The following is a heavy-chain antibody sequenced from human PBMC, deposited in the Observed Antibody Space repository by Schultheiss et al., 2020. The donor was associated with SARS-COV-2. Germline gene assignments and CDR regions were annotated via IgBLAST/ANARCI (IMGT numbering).Heavy chain of an antibody. CDR2: ISSSSSTI. CDR1: GFTFSSYS. CDR3: GGQGDYYYYYMDV. J-gene: IGHJ6*03. D-gene: IGHD3-16*01. Sequence: GESLKISCSASGFTFSSYSMNWVRQAPGKGLEWVSYISSSSSTIYYADSVKGRFTISRDNAKNSLYLQMNSLRAEDTAVYYCGGQGDYYYYYMDVWGKGTTVTVSS. V-gene: IGHV3-48*04.